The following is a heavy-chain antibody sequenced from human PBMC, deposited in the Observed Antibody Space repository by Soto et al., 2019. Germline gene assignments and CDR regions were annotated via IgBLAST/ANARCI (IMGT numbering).Heavy chain of an antibody. CDR2: IYYGGIT. CDR1: GGSITSGGYY. D-gene: IGHD2-15*01. Sequence: PSETLSLTCSVSGGSITSGGYYWNWIRQHPGKGLEWIGYIYYGGITYYTPSLKRRVTISVDTSKNQFSLKLSSVTAADTAVYYCARARGARYFDDWGQGTLVTRLL. J-gene: IGHJ4*02. CDR3: ARARGARYFDD. V-gene: IGHV4-30-4*08.